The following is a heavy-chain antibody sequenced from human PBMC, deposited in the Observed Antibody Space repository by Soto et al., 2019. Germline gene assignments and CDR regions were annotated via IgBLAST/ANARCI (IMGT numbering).Heavy chain of an antibody. D-gene: IGHD3-3*01. V-gene: IGHV3-30-3*01. Sequence: PGGSLRLSYAASGFTFSSYAMHWVRQAPGKGLEWVAVISYDGSNKYYADSVKGRFTISRDNSKNTLYLQMNSLRAEDTAVYYCARDFLRFLEWSHAFDIWGQGTMVTVS. CDR1: GFTFSSYA. J-gene: IGHJ3*02. CDR3: ARDFLRFLEWSHAFDI. CDR2: ISYDGSNK.